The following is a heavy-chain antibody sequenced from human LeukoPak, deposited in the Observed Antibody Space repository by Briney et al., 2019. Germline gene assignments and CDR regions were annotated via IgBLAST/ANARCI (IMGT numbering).Heavy chain of an antibody. CDR3: ARGGYGWTGAYYYYYYMDV. V-gene: IGHV4-34*01. CDR1: GGSFSGYY. Sequence: SETLSLTCAVYGGSFSGYYWSWIRQPPGKGLEWIGEINHSGSTNYNPSLKSRVTISVDTSKNQFSLKLSSVTAADTAVYYCARGGYGWTGAYYYYYYMDVWGKGTTVTVSS. D-gene: IGHD3/OR15-3a*01. CDR2: INHSGST. J-gene: IGHJ6*03.